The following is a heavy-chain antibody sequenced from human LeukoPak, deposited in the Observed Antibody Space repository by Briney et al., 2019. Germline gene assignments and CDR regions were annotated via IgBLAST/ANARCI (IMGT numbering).Heavy chain of an antibody. J-gene: IGHJ4*02. CDR2: IFYSGST. V-gene: IGHV4-59*08. CDR1: GGSITSYY. Sequence: KSSETLSLTCTVSGGSITSYYWSWIRQPPGKGLEWIGYIFYSGSTNYNPSLKSRVPISVDTSKSQFSLNLSSVPAADPAMYYCARHRRNSRAPNYWGQGTLVTVSS. CDR3: ARHRRNSRAPNY. D-gene: IGHD4-11*01.